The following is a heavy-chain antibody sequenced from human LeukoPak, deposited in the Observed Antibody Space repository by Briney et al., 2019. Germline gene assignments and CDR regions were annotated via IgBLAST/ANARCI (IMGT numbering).Heavy chain of an antibody. Sequence: GASVKVSCKASGYTFTSYGISWVRQAPGQGLEWMGWISAYNGNTNYAQKLQGRVTMTADTSTSTAYMELRSLRSDDTAVYYCARASLRNPGGWFDPWGQGTLVTVSS. CDR1: GYTFTSYG. D-gene: IGHD1-14*01. CDR2: ISAYNGNT. J-gene: IGHJ5*02. CDR3: ARASLRNPGGWFDP. V-gene: IGHV1-18*01.